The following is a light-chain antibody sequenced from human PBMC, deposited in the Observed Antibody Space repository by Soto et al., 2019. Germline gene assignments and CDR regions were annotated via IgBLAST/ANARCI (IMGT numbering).Light chain of an antibody. V-gene: IGKV3-15*01. CDR2: GAS. Sequence: EIVMTQSPVTLSVSPGERATLSCRASHHVATNLAWYQQKPGQAPRLLIYGASIRATGISARFSGSGSGTEFTLPISSLQSVDFAVYYCQQYTARPPWTFGQGTKV. CDR1: HHVATN. CDR3: QQYTARPPWT. J-gene: IGKJ1*01.